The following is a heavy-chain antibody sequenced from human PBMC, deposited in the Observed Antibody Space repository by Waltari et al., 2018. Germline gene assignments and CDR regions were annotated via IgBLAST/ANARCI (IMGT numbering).Heavy chain of an antibody. CDR2: IYYSGST. CDR3: ARDRTSVVPGFDAFDI. D-gene: IGHD2-15*01. CDR1: GGSISSGGYY. J-gene: IGHJ3*02. V-gene: IGHV4-31*03. Sequence: QVQLQESGPGLVKPSQTLSLTCTVSGGSISSGGYYWSWIRQHPGKGLEWIGYIYYSGSTYYNPSLKSRVTISVDTSKNQFSLKLSSVTAADTAVYYCARDRTSVVPGFDAFDIWGQGTMVTVSS.